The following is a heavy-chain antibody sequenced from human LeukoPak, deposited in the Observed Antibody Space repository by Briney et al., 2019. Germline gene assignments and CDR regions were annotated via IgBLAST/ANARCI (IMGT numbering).Heavy chain of an antibody. Sequence: PSETLSLTCAVYGGSFSGYYWSWIRQPPGKGLEWIGEINHSGSTNYNPSLKSRVTISVDTSKNQFSLKLSSVTAADTAVYYCATIAAAVHYFDYWGQGTLVTVSS. V-gene: IGHV4-34*01. CDR2: INHSGST. J-gene: IGHJ4*02. CDR1: GGSFSGYY. D-gene: IGHD6-13*01. CDR3: ATIAAAVHYFDY.